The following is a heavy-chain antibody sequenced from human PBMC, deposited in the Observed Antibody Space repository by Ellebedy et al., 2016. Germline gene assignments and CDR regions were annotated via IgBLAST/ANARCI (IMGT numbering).Heavy chain of an antibody. J-gene: IGHJ4*02. D-gene: IGHD6-25*01. V-gene: IGHV3-74*01. CDR2: IKGDGSGT. CDR1: GFTLSSYW. CDR3: ARGGYGDS. Sequence: HTGGSLRLSCAASGFTLSSYWMYWVRQAPGQGLAWVSRIKGDGSGTSYADSVKGRFTIARDNAKNTLYLQMDSIGDEDTAVYFCARGGYGDSWGQGTLVTVSS.